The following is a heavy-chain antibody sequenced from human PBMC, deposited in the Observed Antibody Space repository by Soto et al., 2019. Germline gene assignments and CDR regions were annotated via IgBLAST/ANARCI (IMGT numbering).Heavy chain of an antibody. CDR2: VYYSGNT. Sequence: SQTLSLTCTVSGGYISAYYWRWIRQPPGKGLEWIGYVYYSGNTNYNPSLESRVTISVDTSRNRFSLNLTSATAADTAVYYCARKGAAASYAHYYMDVWGRGTAVTVS. J-gene: IGHJ6*03. D-gene: IGHD6-13*01. CDR1: GGYISAYY. CDR3: ARKGAAASYAHYYMDV. V-gene: IGHV4-59*01.